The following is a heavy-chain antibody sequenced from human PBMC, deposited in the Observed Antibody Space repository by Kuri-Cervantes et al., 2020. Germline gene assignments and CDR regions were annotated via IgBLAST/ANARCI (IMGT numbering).Heavy chain of an antibody. V-gene: IGHV3-74*01. J-gene: IGHJ4*02. Sequence: GGSLRLSCAASGFTFSSYWMHWVRQAPGKGLVWVSRINSDGSSTSYADSVKGRFTISRDNAKNTLYLQMNSLRAEDTALYYCAKDIVGGGYSAGSLGTHFDYWGRGTLVTVSS. D-gene: IGHD2-21*01. CDR3: AKDIVGGGYSAGSLGTHFDY. CDR1: GFTFSSYW. CDR2: INSDGSST.